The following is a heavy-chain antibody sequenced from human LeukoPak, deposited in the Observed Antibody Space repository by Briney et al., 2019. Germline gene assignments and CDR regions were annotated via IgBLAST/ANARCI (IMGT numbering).Heavy chain of an antibody. V-gene: IGHV3-66*01. J-gene: IGHJ4*02. CDR1: GFTVRSNY. D-gene: IGHD1-26*01. CDR2: IYSGGST. Sequence: GGSLRLSCAASGFTVRSNYMSWVRQAPGKGLEWVSVIYSGGSTYYANSVKGRFTISRDNAKNSLYLQMNSLRDEDTAVYYCASSRTGSYFDYWGQGTLVTVSS. CDR3: ASSRTGSYFDY.